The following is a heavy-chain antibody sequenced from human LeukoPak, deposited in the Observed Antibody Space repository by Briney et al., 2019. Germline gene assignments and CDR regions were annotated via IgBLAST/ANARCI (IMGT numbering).Heavy chain of an antibody. CDR2: INHSGST. CDR3: ARVAVTMIVVAIDP. V-gene: IGHV4-34*01. J-gene: IGHJ5*02. Sequence: SETLSHTCAVYGGSFSGYYWSWIRQPPGKGLEWIGEINHSGSTNYNPSLKSRVTISVDTSKNQFSLKLSSVTAADTAVYYCARVAVTMIVVAIDPWGQGTLVTVSS. D-gene: IGHD3-22*01. CDR1: GGSFSGYY.